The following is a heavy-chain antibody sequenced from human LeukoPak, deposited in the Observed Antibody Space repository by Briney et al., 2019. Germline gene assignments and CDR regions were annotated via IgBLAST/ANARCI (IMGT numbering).Heavy chain of an antibody. CDR2: IYYSGST. D-gene: IGHD6-6*01. CDR1: GGSISSYY. CDR3: ARGGASSLPFDY. J-gene: IGHJ4*02. V-gene: IGHV4-59*01. Sequence: SETLSLTCTVSGGSISSYYWSWIRQPPGKGLEWIGIIYYSGSTNYNPSLKSRVTISVDTSKNQFSLKLSSVTAADTAVYYCARGGASSLPFDYWGQGTLVTVSS.